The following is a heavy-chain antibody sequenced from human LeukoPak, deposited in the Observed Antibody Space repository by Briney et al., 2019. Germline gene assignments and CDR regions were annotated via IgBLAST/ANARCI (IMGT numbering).Heavy chain of an antibody. CDR1: GGSISSYY. CDR2: IYHSGST. D-gene: IGHD6-19*01. Sequence: SETLSLTCTVSGGSISSYYWSWIRQPPGKGLEWIGEIYHSGSTNYNPSLKSRVTISVDKSKNQFSLKLSSVTAADTAVYYCARGYTDALIAVAGTARYYYGMDVWGQGTTVTVSS. J-gene: IGHJ6*02. V-gene: IGHV4-59*12. CDR3: ARGYTDALIAVAGTARYYYGMDV.